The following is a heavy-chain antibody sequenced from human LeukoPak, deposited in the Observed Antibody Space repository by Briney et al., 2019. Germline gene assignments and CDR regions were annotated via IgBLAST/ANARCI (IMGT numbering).Heavy chain of an antibody. J-gene: IGHJ4*02. CDR1: GFNFSAYT. V-gene: IGHV3-21*01. D-gene: IGHD3-10*01. CDR3: VSSLHGFSYGPGY. Sequence: GGSLRLSCATSGFNFSAYTMNWVRQAPGKGLDWVSSISPTTTYIHYADSMKGRFTISRDNARRSLYLQMNSLRVEDTAMYYCVSSLHGFSYGPGYWGQGTLVIVSS. CDR2: ISPTTTYI.